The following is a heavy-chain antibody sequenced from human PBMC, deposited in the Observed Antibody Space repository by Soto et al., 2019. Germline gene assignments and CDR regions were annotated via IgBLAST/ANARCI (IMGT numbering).Heavy chain of an antibody. CDR3: ARDHYVYDILTGYGYYYGMDV. CDR2: IYYSGST. CDR1: GGSISSGDYY. V-gene: IGHV4-30-4*01. J-gene: IGHJ6*02. D-gene: IGHD3-9*01. Sequence: QVLLQESGPGLVKPSQTLSLTCTVSGGSISSGDYYWSWIRQPPGKGLEWIGYIYYSGSTYYNPSLKSRVTISVDTSKNQFSLKLSSVTAADTAVYYCARDHYVYDILTGYGYYYGMDVWGQGTTVTVSS.